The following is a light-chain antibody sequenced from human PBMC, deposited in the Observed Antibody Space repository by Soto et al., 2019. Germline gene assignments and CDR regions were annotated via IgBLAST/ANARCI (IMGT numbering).Light chain of an antibody. CDR2: GSS. Sequence: EVVLTQSPGTLSLSPGERATLSCRASQSVSNKYLAWYQQKPGQAPRLLIFGSSDRATGIPDRFSGSGSGTDFTLTISSLQPEDVATYYCQKYNSAPLTFGGGTKVEIK. CDR1: QSVSNKY. V-gene: IGKV3-20*01. J-gene: IGKJ4*01. CDR3: QKYNSAPLT.